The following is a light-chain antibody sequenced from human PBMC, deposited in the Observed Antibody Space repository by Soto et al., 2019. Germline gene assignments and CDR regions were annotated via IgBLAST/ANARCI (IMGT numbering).Light chain of an antibody. CDR2: IAS. J-gene: IGKJ5*01. V-gene: IGKV3-15*01. Sequence: EIVMTQSPAALSVSPGERVTLSCRASQSISFNLAWYQQKPGQAPRLLIYIASTRAAGIPARFSGSGSGTEFTLTISTLQPEDFATYYCQQSYSTPIGFGQGTRREIK. CDR1: QSISFN. CDR3: QQSYSTPIG.